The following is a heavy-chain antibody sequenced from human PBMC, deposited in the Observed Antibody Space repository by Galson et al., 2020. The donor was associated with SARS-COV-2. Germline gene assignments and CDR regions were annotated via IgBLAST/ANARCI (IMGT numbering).Heavy chain of an antibody. CDR1: GYTFTSYD. V-gene: IGHV1-8*01. J-gene: IGHJ6*03. CDR2: MNPNSGNT. CDR3: GRGRKDGHYDSLTVYYRRYYYMDV. D-gene: IGHD3-9*01. Sequence: ASVKVSCKASGYTFTSYDINWVRQATGQGLEWMGWMNPNSGNTGYAQKFQGRVTMTRNTSISTAYMELSSLRSEDTAVYYWGRGRKDGHYDSLTVYYRRYYYMDVWGKGTTVTVSS.